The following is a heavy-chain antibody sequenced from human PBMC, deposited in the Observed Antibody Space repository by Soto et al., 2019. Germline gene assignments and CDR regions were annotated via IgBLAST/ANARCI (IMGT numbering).Heavy chain of an antibody. Sequence: ASVKVSCKTSGYTFTNYGISWVRQAPGQGLEWMGWISGYNGNTKYAQKFQGRVTMTTDTPTNTAHMELRSLRSDDTAVYYCARDREYYYDSSGNYYYHYGMDVWG. CDR1: GYTFTNYG. CDR3: ARDREYYYDSSGNYYYHYGMDV. J-gene: IGHJ6*02. D-gene: IGHD3-22*01. CDR2: ISGYNGNT. V-gene: IGHV1-18*04.